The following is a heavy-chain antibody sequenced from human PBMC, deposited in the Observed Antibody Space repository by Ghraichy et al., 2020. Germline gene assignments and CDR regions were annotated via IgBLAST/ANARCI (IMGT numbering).Heavy chain of an antibody. CDR3: TRRAWQPDS. V-gene: IGHV3-49*04. Sequence: GGSLRLSCVTSGFTFGDYTMNWVRQAPGKGLEWVAYITSKTYGGTTEYAASVKGRFTISRDDSKSIAYLQMDSLKTEDTAVYYCTRRAWQPDSWGQGTLVTVSS. CDR1: GFTFGDYT. J-gene: IGHJ4*02. CDR2: ITSKTYGGTT.